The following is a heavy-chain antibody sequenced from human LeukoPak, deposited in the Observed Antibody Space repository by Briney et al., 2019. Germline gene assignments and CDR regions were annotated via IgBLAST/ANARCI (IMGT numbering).Heavy chain of an antibody. V-gene: IGHV3-7*05. CDR2: IKHDGSDK. J-gene: IGHJ5*01. CDR3: ARVTGDGSGSYYRWFDS. Sequence: GSLRLSCAASGFTLSTYWMSWVRQAPGRGLEWVANIKHDGSDKYYVDSVKGRFTISRDNAKNSLYLQMNSLRAEDTAVYYCARVTGDGSGSYYRWFDSWGQGTLVIVSS. D-gene: IGHD3-10*01. CDR1: GFTLSTYW.